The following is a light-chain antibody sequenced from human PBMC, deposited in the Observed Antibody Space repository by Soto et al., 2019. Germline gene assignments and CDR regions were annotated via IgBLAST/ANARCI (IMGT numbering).Light chain of an antibody. CDR2: EGS. V-gene: IGLV2-23*01. J-gene: IGLJ2*01. Sequence: QSVLTQPASVSGSPGQSITISCTGTSSDVGSYNVVSWYQQHPGKDPKLMIYEGSKRPSGISNRFSGSKSGNTASLTISGLQAEDEAEYYCCSHGGSSTLGVFGGGTKVTVL. CDR3: CSHGGSSTLGV. CDR1: SSDVGSYNV.